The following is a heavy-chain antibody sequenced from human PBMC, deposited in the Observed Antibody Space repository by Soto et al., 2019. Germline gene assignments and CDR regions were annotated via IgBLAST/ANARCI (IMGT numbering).Heavy chain of an antibody. CDR2: IWYDGSNK. J-gene: IGHJ6*02. D-gene: IGHD2-2*01. Sequence: GGSLRLSCAASGFTFSSYGMHWVRQAPGKGLEWVALIWYDGSNKYYADSVKGRFTISRDNSKNPLYRQMNSLRAEDTAVYYCARDLTVYCSSTSCSRYFYGMDVWGQGTTVTVSS. CDR3: ARDLTVYCSSTSCSRYFYGMDV. V-gene: IGHV3-33*01. CDR1: GFTFSSYG.